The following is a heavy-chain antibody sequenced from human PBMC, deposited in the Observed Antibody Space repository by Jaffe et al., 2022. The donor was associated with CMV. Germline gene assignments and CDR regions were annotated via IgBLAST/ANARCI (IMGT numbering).Heavy chain of an antibody. D-gene: IGHD3-16*01. J-gene: IGHJ2*01. CDR3: ARDYAGYLDL. CDR1: GFTFSNYW. Sequence: EVQLVESGGGLVQPGGSLRLSCAASGFTFSNYWMTWVRQAPGKGLEWVANINQDGSEKYYVDSVKGRFTISRDSAKKSLYLQMNSLRAEDTAVYYCARDYAGYLDLWGRGTLVTVSS. V-gene: IGHV3-7*03. CDR2: INQDGSEK.